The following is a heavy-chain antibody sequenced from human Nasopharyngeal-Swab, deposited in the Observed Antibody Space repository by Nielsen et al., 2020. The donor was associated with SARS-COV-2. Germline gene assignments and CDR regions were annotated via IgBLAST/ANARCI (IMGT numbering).Heavy chain of an antibody. V-gene: IGHV3-21*01. Sequence: GESLKISCAASGFTFNNYNFNWVRQAPGKGLEWVSSISSSSYIYYADSVKGRFTISRDNAKNSLYLQMNSLRAEDTAVYYCARDGLDYDFWSAYFMDVWGQGTTATVSS. CDR2: ISSSSYI. CDR1: GFTFNNYN. J-gene: IGHJ6*02. CDR3: ARDGLDYDFWSAYFMDV. D-gene: IGHD3-3*01.